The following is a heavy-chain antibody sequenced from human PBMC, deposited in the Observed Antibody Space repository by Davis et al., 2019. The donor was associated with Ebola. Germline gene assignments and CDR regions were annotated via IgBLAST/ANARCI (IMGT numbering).Heavy chain of an antibody. CDR2: INPSGGST. D-gene: IGHD6-6*01. Sequence: ASVKVSCKASGYTFTSYYMHWVRQAPGQGLEWMGIINPSGGSTSYAQKFQGRVTMTRDTSTSTVYMELSSLRSEDTAVYYWARGVGQLARYYYYYYGMDVWGQGTTVTVSS. CDR3: ARGVGQLARYYYYYYGMDV. V-gene: IGHV1-46*01. CDR1: GYTFTSYY. J-gene: IGHJ6*02.